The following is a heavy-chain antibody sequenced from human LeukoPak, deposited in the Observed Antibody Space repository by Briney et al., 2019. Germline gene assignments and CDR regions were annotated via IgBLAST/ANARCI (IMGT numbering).Heavy chain of an antibody. CDR2: MNPNSGNT. Sequence: ASVKVSCKASGYTFPSYDINGVRQATGQGLEWMGWMNPNSGNTRYAQKFQDRVTINRNNAKNTAYMELKILRSEGTAVYYCARLCFISSSYGGFDYWGRGTLVTVSS. J-gene: IGHJ4*02. CDR3: ARLCFISSSYGGFDY. V-gene: IGHV1-8*01. D-gene: IGHD6-6*01. CDR1: GYTFPSYD.